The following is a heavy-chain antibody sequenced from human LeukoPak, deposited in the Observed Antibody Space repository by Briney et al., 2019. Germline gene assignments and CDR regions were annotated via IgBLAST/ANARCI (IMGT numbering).Heavy chain of an antibody. CDR2: IYYSGST. V-gene: IGHV4-59*01. D-gene: IGHD1-26*01. CDR3: AREEGLLSAFDI. J-gene: IGHJ3*02. Sequence: SETLSLTCTVSGGSISSYYWSWIRQPPGKGLEWIGYIYYSGSTNYNPSLKSRVTISADTSKNQFSLKLSSVTAADTAVYYCAREEGLLSAFDIWGQGTMVTVSS. CDR1: GGSISSYY.